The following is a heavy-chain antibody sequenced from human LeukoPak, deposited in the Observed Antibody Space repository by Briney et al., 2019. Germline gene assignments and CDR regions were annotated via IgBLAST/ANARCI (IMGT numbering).Heavy chain of an antibody. D-gene: IGHD1-26*01. CDR3: AKDSGSYLTLPYYFDY. CDR2: ISNSGGST. Sequence: GGSLRLSCAASGFTFNTYTMYWVRQAPGKGLEWVSGISNSGGSTYYADSVKGRFTISRDNSKNTLYLQMNSLRAEDTALYYCAKDSGSYLTLPYYFDYWGQGTLVTVSS. V-gene: IGHV3-23*01. CDR1: GFTFNTYT. J-gene: IGHJ4*02.